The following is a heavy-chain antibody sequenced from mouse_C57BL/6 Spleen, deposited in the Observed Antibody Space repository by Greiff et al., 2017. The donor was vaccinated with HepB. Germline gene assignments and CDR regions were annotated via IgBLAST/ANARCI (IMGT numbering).Heavy chain of an antibody. Sequence: EVKVEESGGGLVQPGGSMKLSCVASGFTFSNYWMNWVHQSPEKGLEWVAQIRLKSDNYATHYAESVKGRFTISRDDSKSSVYLQMNNLRAEDTGIYYCTDVRTTVVAPFAYWGQGTLVTVSA. CDR2: IRLKSDNYAT. V-gene: IGHV6-3*01. J-gene: IGHJ3*01. CDR1: GFTFSNYW. D-gene: IGHD1-1*01. CDR3: TDVRTTVVAPFAY.